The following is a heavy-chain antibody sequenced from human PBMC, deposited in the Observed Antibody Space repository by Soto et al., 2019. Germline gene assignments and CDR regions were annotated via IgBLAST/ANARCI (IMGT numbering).Heavy chain of an antibody. CDR1: GGSISSYY. Sequence: SETLSLTCTVSGGSISSYYWSWIRQPPGKGLEWIGYIYYSGSTNYNPSLKSRVTISVDTSKNQFSLKLSSVTAADTAVYYCARSVATIGDPYYFDYWGQGTLVTVSS. J-gene: IGHJ4*02. V-gene: IGHV4-59*01. CDR3: ARSVATIGDPYYFDY. D-gene: IGHD5-12*01. CDR2: IYYSGST.